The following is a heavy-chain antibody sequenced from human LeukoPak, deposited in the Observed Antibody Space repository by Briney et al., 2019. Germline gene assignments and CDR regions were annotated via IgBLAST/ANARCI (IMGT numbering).Heavy chain of an antibody. Sequence: SETLSLTCTVSGGSISSYYWSWIRQPPGKGLEWIGCVYYSGSTNYNPSLKGRVTISVDMAKNQFSLKLTSVTAADTAVYYCARRLRHYDIVTGYYTYFDRWGQGTLVTVSS. J-gene: IGHJ4*02. CDR2: VYYSGST. D-gene: IGHD3-9*01. CDR3: ARRLRHYDIVTGYYTYFDR. CDR1: GGSISSYY. V-gene: IGHV4-59*12.